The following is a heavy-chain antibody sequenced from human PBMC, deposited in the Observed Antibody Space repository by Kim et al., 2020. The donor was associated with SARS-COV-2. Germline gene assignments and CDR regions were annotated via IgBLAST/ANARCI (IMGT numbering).Heavy chain of an antibody. CDR2: ISSTGNTV. J-gene: IGHJ4*02. V-gene: IGHV3-11*01. CDR3: ARGGWFGDLPFDY. Sequence: GGSLRLSCAASGFTFADYYMSWIRQAPGKGLEWVSHISSTGNTVYYTDSVRGRFSISRDNAKNSLYLQMNSLRAEDTAVYYCARGGWFGDLPFDYWGQGTLVTVSS. CDR1: GFTFADYY. D-gene: IGHD3-10*01.